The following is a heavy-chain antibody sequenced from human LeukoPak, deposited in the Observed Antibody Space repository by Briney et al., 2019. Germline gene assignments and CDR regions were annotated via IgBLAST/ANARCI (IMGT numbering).Heavy chain of an antibody. CDR1: GYTFTGYY. CDR2: INPNSGGT. Sequence: ASVKVSFKSSGYTFTGYYMHWVRQPPGQGLEWMGWINPNSGGTDYAQKFQGRVTMTRDTSISTAYMEVSRLRSDDTAVYYCARDYYDSSGYSRFDPWGQGTLVTVSS. V-gene: IGHV1-2*02. D-gene: IGHD3-22*01. CDR3: ARDYYDSSGYSRFDP. J-gene: IGHJ5*02.